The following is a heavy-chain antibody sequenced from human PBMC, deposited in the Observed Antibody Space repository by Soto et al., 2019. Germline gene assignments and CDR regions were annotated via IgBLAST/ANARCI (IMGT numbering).Heavy chain of an antibody. Sequence: SVKVSCKASGGTFSSYTISWVRQAPGQGLEWMGRIIPILGIANYAQKFQGRVTITADTSTSTAYMELRSLRSDDTAVYYCARPSSSWYGGYYYYGMDVWGQGTTVTVSS. J-gene: IGHJ6*02. CDR2: IIPILGIA. D-gene: IGHD6-13*01. V-gene: IGHV1-69*02. CDR3: ARPSSSWYGGYYYYGMDV. CDR1: GGTFSSYT.